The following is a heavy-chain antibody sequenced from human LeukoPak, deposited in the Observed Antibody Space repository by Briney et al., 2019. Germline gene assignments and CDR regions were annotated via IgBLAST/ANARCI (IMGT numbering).Heavy chain of an antibody. D-gene: IGHD3-10*01. V-gene: IGHV1-69*04. J-gene: IGHJ6*02. Sequence: SVKVSCKASGGTFSSYAISWVRQAPGQGLEWMGRIIPILGIANYAQKFQGRVTITADKSTSTAYMELSSLRSEDTAVYYCARESLQDYYYYYGMDVWGQGTTVTVSS. CDR3: ARESLQDYYYYYGMDV. CDR2: IIPILGIA. CDR1: GGTFSSYA.